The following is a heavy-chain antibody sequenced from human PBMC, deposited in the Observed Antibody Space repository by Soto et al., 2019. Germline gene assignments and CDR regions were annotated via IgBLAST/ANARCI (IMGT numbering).Heavy chain of an antibody. Sequence: QVQLVESGGGLVKPGGSLRLSCAASGFTFRDYYMKWIRQARGKGLEWVSYISGSSSHINYADSVKGRFTISRDNAKNSLFLQMNDLRAEDTAVYYCARPRIDSESFYSDFDYWAQGTLVTVSS. J-gene: IGHJ4*02. D-gene: IGHD3-10*01. CDR3: ARPRIDSESFYSDFDY. CDR2: ISGSSSHI. CDR1: GFTFRDYY. V-gene: IGHV3-11*05.